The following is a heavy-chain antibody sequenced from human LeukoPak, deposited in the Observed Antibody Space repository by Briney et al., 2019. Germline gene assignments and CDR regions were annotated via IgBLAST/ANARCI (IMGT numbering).Heavy chain of an antibody. Sequence: SETLSLTCTVPGGSISSGGYYWSWIRQPPGKGLEWIGYIYHSGSTYYNPSLKSRVTISVDRSKNQFSLKLSSVTAADTAVYYCARVCGWREAFDIWGQGTMVTVSS. V-gene: IGHV4-30-2*01. D-gene: IGHD2-21*01. CDR3: ARVCGWREAFDI. CDR2: IYHSGST. CDR1: GGSISSGGYY. J-gene: IGHJ3*02.